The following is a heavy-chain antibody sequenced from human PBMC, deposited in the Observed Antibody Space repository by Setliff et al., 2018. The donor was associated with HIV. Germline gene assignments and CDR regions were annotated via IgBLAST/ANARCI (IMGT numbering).Heavy chain of an antibody. CDR3: AREFGAGIRQIVAGEFYYMDV. D-gene: IGHD5-12*01. CDR1: GYTFTAYY. CDR2: INPNNGDT. V-gene: IGHV1-2*06. J-gene: IGHJ6*03. Sequence: ASVKVSCKASGYTFTAYYLHWVRQAPGQGLEWMGRINPNNGDTNYAQKFQGRVTMTRDTSISTAYMELSRLRSDDTAVYYCAREFGAGIRQIVAGEFYYMDVWGKGTTSPSP.